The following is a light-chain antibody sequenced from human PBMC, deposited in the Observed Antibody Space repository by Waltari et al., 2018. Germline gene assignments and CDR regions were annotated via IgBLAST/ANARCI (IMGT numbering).Light chain of an antibody. CDR3: AAWDDSRSLWV. Sequence: QSVLTQPPSASGTPGQRVTISCSGGRSNIGKNYVFWYPQFPGTAPKLLIYRIYHRPAWVPDRFSGSKSGPSPSLAISGLRSEDEADYYCAAWDDSRSLWVFGGGTKLTVL. V-gene: IGLV1-47*01. J-gene: IGLJ3*02. CDR2: RIY. CDR1: RSNIGKNY.